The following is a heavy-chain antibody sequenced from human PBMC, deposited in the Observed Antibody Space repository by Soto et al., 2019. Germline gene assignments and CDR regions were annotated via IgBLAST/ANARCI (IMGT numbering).Heavy chain of an antibody. CDR3: ARDRVVPAANFDY. D-gene: IGHD2-2*01. J-gene: IGHJ4*02. Sequence: ASVKVSCKVSGYSLTDLSMQWVRQAPGQGLEWMGWISAYNGNTNYAQKLQGRVTMTTDTSTSTAYMELRSLRSDDTAVYYCARDRVVPAANFDYWGQGTLVTVSS. V-gene: IGHV1-18*01. CDR1: GYSLTDLS. CDR2: ISAYNGNT.